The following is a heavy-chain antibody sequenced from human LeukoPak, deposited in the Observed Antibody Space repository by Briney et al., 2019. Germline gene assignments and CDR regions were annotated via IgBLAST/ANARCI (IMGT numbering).Heavy chain of an antibody. CDR1: GFTFSSYE. V-gene: IGHV3-7*01. CDR3: ARENGGPTSAYFDY. D-gene: IGHD1-26*01. CDR2: IKQDGSEK. Sequence: GGSLRLSCAASGFTFSSYEMNWVRQAPGKGLEWVANIKQDGSEKYYVDSVKGRFTISRDNAKNSLYLQMNSLRAEDTAVYYCARENGGPTSAYFDYWGQGTLVTVSS. J-gene: IGHJ4*02.